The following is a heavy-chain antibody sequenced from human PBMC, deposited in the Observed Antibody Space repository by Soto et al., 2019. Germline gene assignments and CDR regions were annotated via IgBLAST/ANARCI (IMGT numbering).Heavy chain of an antibody. CDR3: ASCLRSDYYYGMDV. J-gene: IGHJ6*02. CDR2: IYSGGST. CDR1: GFTVSSNY. V-gene: IGHV3-53*01. D-gene: IGHD3-10*02. Sequence: EVQLVESGGGLIQPGGSLRLSCAASGFTVSSNYMSWVRQAPGKGLEWVSVIYSGGSTYYADSVKGRFTISRDNSKNTLYLQMNSLRDEDTAVYYCASCLRSDYYYGMDVWGQGTTVTVSS.